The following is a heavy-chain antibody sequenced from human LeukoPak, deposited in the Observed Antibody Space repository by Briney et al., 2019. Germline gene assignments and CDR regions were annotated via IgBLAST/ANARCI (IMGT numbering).Heavy chain of an antibody. V-gene: IGHV4-4*07. CDR2: IYTSGST. CDR1: GGSISSYY. J-gene: IGHJ6*03. Sequence: PSETLSLTCTVSGGSISSYYWSWIRQPAGKGLEWIGRIYTSGSTNYNPSLMSRVTMSVDDSKNQFSMKLSSVTAADTAVNYCARQSTVTKGVGYYYYYMDVWGKGTTVTVSS. D-gene: IGHD4-17*01. CDR3: ARQSTVTKGVGYYYYYMDV.